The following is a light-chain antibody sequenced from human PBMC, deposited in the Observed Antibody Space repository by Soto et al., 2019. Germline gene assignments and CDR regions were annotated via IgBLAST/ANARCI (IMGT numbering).Light chain of an antibody. J-gene: IGKJ4*01. CDR1: QSVSSF. V-gene: IGKV3-11*01. Sequence: EIVLTQSPVTLSLSPGERATLSCRASQSVSSFLAWYQQRPGQAPRLLIYDASNWATGIPSRFSGSGSGTDFTLTISSLEPEDFATYYCQQRSNWPMTFGGGTKVEIK. CDR2: DAS. CDR3: QQRSNWPMT.